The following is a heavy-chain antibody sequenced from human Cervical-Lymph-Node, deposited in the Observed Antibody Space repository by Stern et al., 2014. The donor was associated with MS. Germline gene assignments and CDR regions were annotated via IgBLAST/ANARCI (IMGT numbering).Heavy chain of an antibody. Sequence: VQLVESGPGLVKPSETLSLTCTVSGDAISGGFYWSWIRQSPVKGLEWIGYIYYRGTTKYNPSLTSRVTLSVDTSRNQFSLTLTSVTAADTAVYYCARLQAEMAEPYFFDTWGQGTLITVSS. CDR1: GDAISGGFY. V-gene: IGHV4-61*08. CDR3: ARLQAEMAEPYFFDT. J-gene: IGHJ5*02. D-gene: IGHD2-21*01. CDR2: IYYRGTT.